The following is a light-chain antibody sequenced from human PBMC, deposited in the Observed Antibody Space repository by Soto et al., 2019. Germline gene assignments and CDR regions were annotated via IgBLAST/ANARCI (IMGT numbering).Light chain of an antibody. CDR3: SSFTTTSTLV. V-gene: IGLV2-14*01. CDR2: EVS. CDR1: SSDIGAYNY. Sequence: QSVLTQPASVSGSPGQSITISCTGTSSDIGAYNYVSWYQQHPGKAPKLMIYEVSDRPSGISNRFSGSKSGNMASLTISGFQADDEADYYCSSFTTTSTLVFGGGTKVTVL. J-gene: IGLJ3*02.